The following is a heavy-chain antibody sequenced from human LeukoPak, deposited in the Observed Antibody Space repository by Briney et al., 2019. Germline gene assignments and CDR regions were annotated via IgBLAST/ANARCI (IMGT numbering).Heavy chain of an antibody. CDR2: ISHDGSYI. J-gene: IGHJ3*01. Sequence: PGGSLRLSCTASGFIFSAYGMHWVRQAPGKGLEWVTAISHDGSYIYYADIVKGRFTISRDNSRNTLHLQMNSLREEDTAVYYCAKDWQWGLLTGAFNVWGQGTMVTVS. CDR3: AKDWQWGLLTGAFNV. D-gene: IGHD1-26*01. V-gene: IGHV3-30*18. CDR1: GFIFSAYG.